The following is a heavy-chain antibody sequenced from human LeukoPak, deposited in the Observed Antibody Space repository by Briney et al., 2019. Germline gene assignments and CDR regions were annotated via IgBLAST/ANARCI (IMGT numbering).Heavy chain of an antibody. V-gene: IGHV3-21*01. CDR2: ISSTSSYI. Sequence: GGSLRLSCAASGFTFITYNMNWGREAPGEGGEGVSYISSTSSYIYYADTVKGRFTISREKAKNTLYLQMNSLRAEDTAVYYCAELGITIIGGVWGKGTTVTISS. CDR1: GFTFITYN. D-gene: IGHD3-10*02. CDR3: AELGITIIGGV. J-gene: IGHJ6*04.